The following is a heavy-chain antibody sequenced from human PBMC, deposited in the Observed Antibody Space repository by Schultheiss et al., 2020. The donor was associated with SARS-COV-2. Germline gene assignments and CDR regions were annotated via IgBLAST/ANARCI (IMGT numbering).Heavy chain of an antibody. D-gene: IGHD3-10*01. CDR2: IYSGGST. Sequence: GGSLRLSCAASGFTFSYYYMSGVRQAPGKGLEWVSVIYSGGSTYYADSVKGRFTISRDNAKNTLYLQMNSLRVEDTAVYYCARDQLGGFLDPWGPGTLVTVSS. CDR1: GFTFSYYY. J-gene: IGHJ5*02. V-gene: IGHV3-66*01. CDR3: ARDQLGGFLDP.